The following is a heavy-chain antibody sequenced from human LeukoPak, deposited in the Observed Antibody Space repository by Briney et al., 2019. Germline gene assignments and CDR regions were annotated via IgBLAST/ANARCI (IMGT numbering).Heavy chain of an antibody. J-gene: IGHJ3*02. Sequence: SETLSLTCAVYGGSFTGNYWRWIRQPPGKGLEWIGEINHSGSTNYNPSLKSRVTISVDTSKNQFSLKLSSVTAADTAVYYCAKDLLWAMYAFDIWGQGTMVTVSS. CDR3: AKDLLWAMYAFDI. CDR1: GGSFTGNY. V-gene: IGHV4-34*01. D-gene: IGHD3-10*01. CDR2: INHSGST.